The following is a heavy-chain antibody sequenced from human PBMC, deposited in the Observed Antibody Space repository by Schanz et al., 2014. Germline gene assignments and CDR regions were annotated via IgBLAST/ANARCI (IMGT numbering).Heavy chain of an antibody. J-gene: IGHJ4*02. V-gene: IGHV1-69*02. Sequence: QLQLVQSGAEVKKPGSSMKVSCKASGGTFNSYTINWVRQAPGQGLEWMGRIIPILGIANYAQRFQGRVSITADTSTNTAYMELSSLTSEDTAVHYCARGRGFYDYWGQGTLVTVSS. CDR2: IIPILGIA. D-gene: IGHD3-10*01. CDR3: ARGRGFYDY. CDR1: GGTFNSYT.